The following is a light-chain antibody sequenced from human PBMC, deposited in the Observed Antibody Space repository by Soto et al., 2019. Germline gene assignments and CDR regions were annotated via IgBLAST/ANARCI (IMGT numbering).Light chain of an antibody. CDR2: LEGSGSY. V-gene: IGLV4-60*02. CDR3: ETGDSNTNGV. CDR1: SGHSSYI. Sequence: QSVLTQSSSASASLGSSVKLTCTLNSGHSSYIIAWHQQQPGKAPRYLMKLEGSGSYNKGSGVPDRFSGSSSGADRYLTISNLQFEDEADYYCETGDSNTNGVFGGGTKLTVL. J-gene: IGLJ3*02.